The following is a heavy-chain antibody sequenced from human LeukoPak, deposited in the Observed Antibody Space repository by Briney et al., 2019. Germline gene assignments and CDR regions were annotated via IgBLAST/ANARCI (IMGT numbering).Heavy chain of an antibody. J-gene: IGHJ3*02. Sequence: GGSLRLACAASGFTVSHNYMSWVRQAPGKGLEWVSVISSGGNTYYTDSVKGRFTISRDNSKNTLYLQMSSLRVEDTAVYYCARNDRGAFDIWGQGTMVTVSS. V-gene: IGHV3-53*01. CDR1: GFTVSHNY. CDR2: ISSGGNT. D-gene: IGHD3-22*01. CDR3: ARNDRGAFDI.